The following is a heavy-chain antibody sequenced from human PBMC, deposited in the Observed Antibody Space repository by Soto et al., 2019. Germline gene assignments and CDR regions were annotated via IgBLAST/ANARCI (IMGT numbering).Heavy chain of an antibody. CDR3: ARGYYSSSWRVIDY. J-gene: IGHJ4*02. Sequence: QVQLVQSGADVKKPGASVKVSCKTSGYTFSGYFMHWLRQAPGQGLEWMGWMNPNSGSTDYAQNFQGRVSMTWDTSISTAYMELSRLRSDDTAIYYCARGYYSSSWRVIDYWGQGTLVTVSS. D-gene: IGHD6-13*01. V-gene: IGHV1-2*02. CDR2: MNPNSGST. CDR1: GYTFSGYF.